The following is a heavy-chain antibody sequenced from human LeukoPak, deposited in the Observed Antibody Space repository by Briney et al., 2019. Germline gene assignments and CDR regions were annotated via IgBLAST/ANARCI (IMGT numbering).Heavy chain of an antibody. J-gene: IGHJ4*02. V-gene: IGHV3-7*01. Sequence: GGFLRLSCAASGFTFSSYWMSWVRQAPGKGLEWVANIKQDGSEKYYVDSVKGRFTISRDNAKNSLYLQMNSLRAEDTAVYYCARSRWDNGPYSDYWGQGTLVTVSS. D-gene: IGHD4/OR15-4a*01. CDR1: GFTFSSYW. CDR3: ARSRWDNGPYSDY. CDR2: IKQDGSEK.